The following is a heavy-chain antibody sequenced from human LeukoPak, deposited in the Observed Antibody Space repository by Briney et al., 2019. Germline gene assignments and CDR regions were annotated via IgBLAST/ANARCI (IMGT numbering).Heavy chain of an antibody. CDR2: IYYSGST. CDR3: ARDQKYYYYGMDV. Sequence: PSETLSLTCTVSGGSISSSSYYWGWIRQPPGKGLEWIGSIYYSGSTYYNPSLKSRVTISVDTSKNQSSLKLSSVTAADTAVYYCARDQKYYYYGMDVWGQGTTVTVSS. CDR1: GGSISSSSYY. V-gene: IGHV4-39*07. J-gene: IGHJ6*02.